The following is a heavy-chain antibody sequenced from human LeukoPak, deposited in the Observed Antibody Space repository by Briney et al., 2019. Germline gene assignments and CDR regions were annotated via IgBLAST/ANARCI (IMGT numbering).Heavy chain of an antibody. CDR1: GDSIRRDNYY. CDR2: IYYSGST. CDR3: AAHPLLDY. D-gene: IGHD3-16*02. Sequence: SETLSLTCTVSGDSIRRDNYYWGWIRQPPGKGLEWIGSIYYSGSTYYNPSLKSRVSISVDPSKSQFSLKLTSVTAADTAVYYCAAHPLLDYWGQGSLVTVSS. V-gene: IGHV4-39*01. J-gene: IGHJ4*02.